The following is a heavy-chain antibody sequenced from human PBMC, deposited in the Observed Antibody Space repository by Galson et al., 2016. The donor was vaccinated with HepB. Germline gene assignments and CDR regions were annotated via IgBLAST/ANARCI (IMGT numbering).Heavy chain of an antibody. V-gene: IGHV3-33*01. D-gene: IGHD2-2*01. J-gene: IGHJ2*01. CDR1: GFLFSDYG. CDR2: VFYDDSRK. CDR3: VRDISSSHFDL. Sequence: SLRLSCAASGFLFSDYGMHWVRQAPGKGLEWVAVVFYDDSRKYYADFMKGRFSISRDNSKSSLYLDMSSLRAEDTAVYYCVRDISSSHFDLWGRGNLVTVTS.